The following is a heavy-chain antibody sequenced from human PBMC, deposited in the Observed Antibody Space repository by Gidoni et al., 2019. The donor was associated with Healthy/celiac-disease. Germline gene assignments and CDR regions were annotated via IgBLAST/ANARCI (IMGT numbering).Heavy chain of an antibody. J-gene: IGHJ6*03. CDR2: LYYSGCT. CDR1: GGSISSSNW. D-gene: IGHD5-18*01. Sequence: QVQLQESGPGLVKPPGTLSLPCAVPGGSISSSNWWSWVRQPPGKGLEWIGELYYSGCTNYNPSLKSRVTISVDKSKNQFSLKLSSVTAADTAVYYCARAQLETRYYYYMDVWGKGTTVTVSS. CDR3: ARAQLETRYYYYMDV. V-gene: IGHV4-4*03.